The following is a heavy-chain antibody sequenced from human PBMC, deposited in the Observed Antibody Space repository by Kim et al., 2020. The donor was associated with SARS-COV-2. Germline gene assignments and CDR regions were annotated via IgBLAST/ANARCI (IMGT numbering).Heavy chain of an antibody. CDR3: ARDLQMVRGVIHDDY. V-gene: IGHV3-30*04. CDR1: GFTFSSYA. Sequence: GGSLRLSCAASGFTFSSYAMHWVRQAPGKGLEWVAVISYDGSNKYYADSVKGRFTISRDNSKNTLYLQMNSLRAEDTAVYYCARDLQMVRGVIHDDYWGQGTLVTVSS. CDR2: ISYDGSNK. J-gene: IGHJ4*02. D-gene: IGHD3-10*01.